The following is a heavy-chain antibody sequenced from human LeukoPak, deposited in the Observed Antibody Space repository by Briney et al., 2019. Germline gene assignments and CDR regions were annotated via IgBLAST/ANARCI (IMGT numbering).Heavy chain of an antibody. CDR1: GYTFTGYY. Sequence: ASVKVSCKASGYTFTGYYMHWVRQAPGQGLEWMGWINPNSGGTNYAQKLQGRVTMTTDTSTSTAYMELRSLRSDDTAVYYCARDPGAYYDILTGYYNLYYFDYWGQGTLVTVSS. V-gene: IGHV1-2*02. J-gene: IGHJ4*02. CDR2: INPNSGGT. CDR3: ARDPGAYYDILTGYYNLYYFDY. D-gene: IGHD3-9*01.